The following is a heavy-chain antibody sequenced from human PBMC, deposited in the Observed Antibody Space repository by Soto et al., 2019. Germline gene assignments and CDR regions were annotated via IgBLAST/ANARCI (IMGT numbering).Heavy chain of an antibody. D-gene: IGHD3-10*01. Sequence: QVQLQESGPGLVKPSETLSLTCTVSGGSISSYYWIWIRQPPGKGLEWIGYIYYSGSTNYNPSLKSRVTISVDTPKNQFSLKLSSVTAADTAVYYCARSGAPFDYWGQGTLVTVSS. CDR2: IYYSGST. CDR3: ARSGAPFDY. V-gene: IGHV4-59*01. J-gene: IGHJ4*02. CDR1: GGSISSYY.